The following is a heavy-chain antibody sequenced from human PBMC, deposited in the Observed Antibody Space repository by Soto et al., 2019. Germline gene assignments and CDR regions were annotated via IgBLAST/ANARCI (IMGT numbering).Heavy chain of an antibody. Sequence: AAVKGSCKASGYTFTSYGISWVRQAPGQGLEWMGWIDPRSGATVYEQKLQGRVTMTRATSISTVYMDLSGLTSDDTALYYCATDDYGIFPYWGQGSLVTSPQ. J-gene: IGHJ4*02. CDR3: ATDDYGIFPY. CDR2: IDPRSGAT. D-gene: IGHD3-10*01. CDR1: GYTFTSYG. V-gene: IGHV1-18*04.